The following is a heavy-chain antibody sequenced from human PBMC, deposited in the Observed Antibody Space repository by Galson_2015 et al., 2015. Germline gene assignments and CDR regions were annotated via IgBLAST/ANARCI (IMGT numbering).Heavy chain of an antibody. CDR2: ISSSGSVI. CDR3: VRDSVQEKGIGAPGTIDH. D-gene: IGHD1-1*01. Sequence: SLRLSCAASGFTFRRYAMHWVRQAPGEGLEWISYISSSGSVIEYADSVKGRFTISRDNAKNSMSLQMNSLRAEDTATYYCVRDSVQEKGIGAPGTIDHWGEGAAVSVSS. V-gene: IGHV3-48*03. CDR1: GFTFRRYA. J-gene: IGHJ1*01.